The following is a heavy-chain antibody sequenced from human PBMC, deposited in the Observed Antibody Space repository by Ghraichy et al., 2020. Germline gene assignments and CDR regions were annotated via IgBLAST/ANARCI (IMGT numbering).Heavy chain of an antibody. J-gene: IGHJ3*02. CDR1: GLTFSGYW. V-gene: IGHV3-74*01. D-gene: IGHD3-22*01. CDR3: ARDNDSSGHYYVGAFDI. Sequence: GGSLRLSCAASGLTFSGYWMHWVRQAPGKGLVWVSRINGDGSSRSYADSVKGRFTISRDNAKNTLYLQMNSLRAEDTAVYYCARDNDSSGHYYVGAFDIWGQGTMVTVSS. CDR2: INGDGSSR.